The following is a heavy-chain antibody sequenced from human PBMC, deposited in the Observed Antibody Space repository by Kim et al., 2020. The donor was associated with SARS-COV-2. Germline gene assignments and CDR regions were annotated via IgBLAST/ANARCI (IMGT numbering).Heavy chain of an antibody. CDR1: GYTFDKSW. Sequence: GGSLRLSCVASGYTFDKSWIHWVRRAPGKGLVWVSRVGPDGTGTTYADAVKGRFTISRDNAKKTVHLQMNSLTAEDTAVYYCAMGLHGNFLYLRWGQGTL. D-gene: IGHD1-7*01. CDR3: AMGLHGNFLYLR. CDR2: VGPDGTGT. V-gene: IGHV3-74*01. J-gene: IGHJ4*02.